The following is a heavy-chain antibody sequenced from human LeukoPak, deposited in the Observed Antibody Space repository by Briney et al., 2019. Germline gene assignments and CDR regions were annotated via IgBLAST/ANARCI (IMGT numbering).Heavy chain of an antibody. V-gene: IGHV3-74*01. J-gene: IGHJ4*02. CDR1: GFTFSSYW. D-gene: IGHD4-23*01. CDR3: VRGNDYGGPHY. Sequence: GGSLRLSCAVSGFTFSSYWMHWVRQAPGKGLVWVSRIDRDGSRIDCADSVKGRFTISRDNGKNTLFLQMNSLRAEDAAVYYCVRGNDYGGPHYWGQGTLVTVSS. CDR2: IDRDGSRI.